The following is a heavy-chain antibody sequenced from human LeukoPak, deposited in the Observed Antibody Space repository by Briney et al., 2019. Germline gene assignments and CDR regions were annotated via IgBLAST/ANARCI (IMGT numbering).Heavy chain of an antibody. J-gene: IGHJ4*02. CDR1: GVSISIYY. D-gene: IGHD1-7*01. CDR3: VRDRELNY. CDR2: IYNSGST. V-gene: IGHV4-59*01. Sequence: SETLSLTCTVSGVSISIYYWSWIRQPPGKGLEWIGYIYNSGSTSYNPSLKSRATISADTSKNQFSLKLSSVTAADTAVYYCVRDRELNYWGQGALVTVSS.